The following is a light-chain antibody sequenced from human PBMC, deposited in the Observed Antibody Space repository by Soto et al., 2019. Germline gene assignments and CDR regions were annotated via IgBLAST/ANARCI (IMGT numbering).Light chain of an antibody. CDR2: VGTGGIVG. CDR1: SGYSKYK. J-gene: IGLJ2*01. Sequence: QSVLTQPPSASASLGASVTLTCTLSSGYSKYKVDWYQQRPGKGPRFVMRVGTGGIVGSKGDGIPDRFSVLGSGLNRYLTIKNIQEEDESDYHCGANHGSGSIFVFGGGTKLTVL. CDR3: GANHGSGSIFV. V-gene: IGLV9-49*03.